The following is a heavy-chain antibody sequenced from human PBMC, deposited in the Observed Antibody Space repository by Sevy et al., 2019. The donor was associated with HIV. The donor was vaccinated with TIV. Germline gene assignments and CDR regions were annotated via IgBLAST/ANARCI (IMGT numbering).Heavy chain of an antibody. CDR3: ARDRSTAFDI. J-gene: IGHJ3*02. CDR2: IYYSGST. CDR1: GGSISSGGYY. V-gene: IGHV4-31*03. Sequence: SETLSLTCTVSGGSISSGGYYWSWIRQHPGKGLEWIGYIYYSGSTYYNPSLKSRVTISVDTSKNQFSLKLSSVTAADTAMYYCARDRSTAFDIWGQGTMVTVSS.